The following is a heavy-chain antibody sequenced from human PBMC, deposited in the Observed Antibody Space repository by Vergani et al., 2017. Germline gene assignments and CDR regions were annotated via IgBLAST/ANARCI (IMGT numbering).Heavy chain of an antibody. J-gene: IGHJ6*02. CDR1: GGTFSSYA. CDR2: IIPILGIA. V-gene: IGHV1-69*09. CDR3: ARVVPAAKGYYYYGMDV. D-gene: IGHD2-2*01. Sequence: QVQLVQSGAEVKKPGSSVKVSCKASGGTFSSYAISWVRQAPGQGLEWMGGIIPILGIANYAQKFQGRVTITADKSTSTAYMELSSLRSEDTAVYYCARVVPAAKGYYYYGMDVWGQGTTVTVSS.